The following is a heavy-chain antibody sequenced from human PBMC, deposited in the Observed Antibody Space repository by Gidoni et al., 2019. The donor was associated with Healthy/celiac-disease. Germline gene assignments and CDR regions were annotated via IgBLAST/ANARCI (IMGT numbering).Heavy chain of an antibody. D-gene: IGHD3-10*01. CDR3: ARYGSGSYDY. J-gene: IGHJ4*02. CDR1: GGSISSGGYY. Sequence: QVQLQESGPGLVTPSPTLSLTCPVSGGSISSGGYYWSWIRQHPGKGLEWIGYIYYSGSTYYNPSLKSRVTISVDTSKNQCSLKLSSGTAADTAVYYGARYGSGSYDYWGQGTLVTVSS. CDR2: IYYSGST. V-gene: IGHV4-31*03.